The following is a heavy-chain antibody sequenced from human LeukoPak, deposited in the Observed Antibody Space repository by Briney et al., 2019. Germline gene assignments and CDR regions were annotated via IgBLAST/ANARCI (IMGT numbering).Heavy chain of an antibody. J-gene: IGHJ4*02. CDR3: AKTYYNFWSGYFDY. CDR2: ISGGGGST. V-gene: IGHV3-23*01. Sequence: PGASLRLSCAASGFTSSSYATSWVRQAPGKGLEWVSAISGGGGSTYYADSVKGRFTISRDNSKNTLYLQMNSLRAEDTAVYYCAKTYYNFWSGYFDYWGQGTLVTVSS. D-gene: IGHD3-3*01. CDR1: GFTSSSYA.